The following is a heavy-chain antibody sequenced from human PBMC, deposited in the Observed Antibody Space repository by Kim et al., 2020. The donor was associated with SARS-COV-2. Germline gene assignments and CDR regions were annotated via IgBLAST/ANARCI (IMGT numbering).Heavy chain of an antibody. D-gene: IGHD3-16*01. Sequence: GGSLRLSCAASGFTFSSYGMHWVRQAPGKGLEWVAVISYDGSNKYYADSVKGRFTISRDNSKNTLYLQMNSLRAEDTAVYYCARDLSPTWGESGYYYYGMDVWGQGTTVTVSS. V-gene: IGHV3-33*05. CDR1: GFTFSSYG. J-gene: IGHJ6*02. CDR3: ARDLSPTWGESGYYYYGMDV. CDR2: ISYDGSNK.